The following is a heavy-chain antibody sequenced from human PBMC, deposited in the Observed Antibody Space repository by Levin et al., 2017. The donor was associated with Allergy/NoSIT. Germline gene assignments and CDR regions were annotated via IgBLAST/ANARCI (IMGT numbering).Heavy chain of an antibody. V-gene: IGHV3-48*03. CDR3: VGSLLQGTQPYHYYGMAV. CDR2: ISNNGVTI. CDR1: GFTFRTYE. J-gene: IGHJ6*04. Sequence: GESLKISCAGSGFTFRTYEMNWVRQAPGKGLEWIAYISNNGVTIDYADSVKGRFIISRDNTRDSLFLELNSLRDEDTAVYYCVGSLLQGTQPYHYYGMAVWGEGTSVAVSS. D-gene: IGHD3-10*01.